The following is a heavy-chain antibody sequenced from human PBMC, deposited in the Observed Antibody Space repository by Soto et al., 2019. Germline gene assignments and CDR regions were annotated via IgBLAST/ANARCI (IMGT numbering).Heavy chain of an antibody. Sequence: QVQLVQSGAEVKKPGASVKVSCKASGYTFTSYYMHWVRQAPGQGLEWIGIINPSGGSTSYAQKFQGRVTMTRYTSTSTVYIELSSLRSEDTAVYYCARDAIALAGMGFDYLGQGTLVTVSS. V-gene: IGHV1-46*01. D-gene: IGHD6-19*01. CDR2: INPSGGST. CDR3: ARDAIALAGMGFDY. CDR1: GYTFTSYY. J-gene: IGHJ4*02.